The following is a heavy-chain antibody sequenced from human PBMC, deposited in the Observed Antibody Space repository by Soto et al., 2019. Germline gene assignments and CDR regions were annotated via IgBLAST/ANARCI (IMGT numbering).Heavy chain of an antibody. D-gene: IGHD1-7*01. Sequence: GESLKISCKGSGYSFTSYWISWVRQMPGKGLEWMGRIDPSDSYTNYSPSFQGHVTISADKSISTAYLQWSSLKASDTAMYYCERLRHITGTYGWLDPWGQGTLVTVYS. CDR2: IDPSDSYT. CDR1: GYSFTSYW. J-gene: IGHJ5*02. CDR3: ERLRHITGTYGWLDP. V-gene: IGHV5-10-1*01.